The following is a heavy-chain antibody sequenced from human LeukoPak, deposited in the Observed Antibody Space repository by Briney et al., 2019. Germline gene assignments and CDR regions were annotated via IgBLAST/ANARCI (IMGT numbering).Heavy chain of an antibody. CDR3: VRVPARASSAFYYFDY. J-gene: IGHJ4*02. V-gene: IGHV3-30-3*01. CDR2: ISYDGINI. Sequence: PGRSLRLSCTASGFTFNTYAMHWVRQTPGMGLEWVAVISYDGINIYYLDSVKGRFTISRDDSNNTLYLQITSVRPEDTAVYYCVRVPARASSAFYYFDYWGQGTLVTVSS. CDR1: GFTFNTYA. D-gene: IGHD3-22*01.